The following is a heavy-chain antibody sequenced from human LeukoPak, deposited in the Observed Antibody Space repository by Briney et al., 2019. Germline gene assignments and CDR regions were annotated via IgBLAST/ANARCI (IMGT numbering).Heavy chain of an antibody. J-gene: IGHJ4*02. Sequence: PSETLSLTCTVSGGSISSGGYYWSWIRQHPGKGLEWIGYIYYSGSTNYNPSLKSRVTISVDTSKNQFSLKLSSVTAADTAVYYCARGPGSGWYQGGYYFDYWGQGTLVTVSS. CDR2: IYYSGST. CDR3: ARGPGSGWYQGGYYFDY. D-gene: IGHD6-19*01. V-gene: IGHV4-31*03. CDR1: GGSISSGGYY.